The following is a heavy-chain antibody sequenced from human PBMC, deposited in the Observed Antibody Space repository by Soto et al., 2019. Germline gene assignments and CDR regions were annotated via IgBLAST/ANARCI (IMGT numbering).Heavy chain of an antibody. J-gene: IGHJ5*02. CDR3: ARDKLGGGFDP. CDR1: GFTFSSYA. V-gene: IGHV3-30-3*01. CDR2: ISYDGSNK. D-gene: IGHD2-21*01. Sequence: QVHLVESGGGVVQPGRSLRLSCAASGFTFSSYAMHWVRQAPGKGLEWVAVISYDGSNKYYADSVKGRFTISRDNSKNTLYLQMNSLRAEDTAVYYCARDKLGGGFDPWGQGTLVTVSS.